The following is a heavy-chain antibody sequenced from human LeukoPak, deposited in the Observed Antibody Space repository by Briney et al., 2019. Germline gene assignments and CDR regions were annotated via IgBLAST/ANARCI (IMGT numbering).Heavy chain of an antibody. CDR1: GFTFSTYA. J-gene: IGHJ4*02. V-gene: IGHV3-30*18. Sequence: GGSLRLSCAASGFTFSTYAIHWVRQASGKGLEWVAGISYDGSNKYYADSVKGRFTISRDNSKNTLYLQMNSLRAEDTAVYYCAKDPGRVGASPFDYWGQGTLVTVAS. D-gene: IGHD1-26*01. CDR3: AKDPGRVGASPFDY. CDR2: ISYDGSNK.